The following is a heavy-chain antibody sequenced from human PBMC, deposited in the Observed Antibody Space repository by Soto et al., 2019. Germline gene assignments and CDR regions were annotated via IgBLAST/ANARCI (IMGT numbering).Heavy chain of an antibody. CDR3: ARHPGVGAVTVYFDY. CDR1: GGSISSSSYY. V-gene: IGHV4-39*01. CDR2: IYYSGST. J-gene: IGHJ4*02. Sequence: PSETLSLTCTVSGGSISSSSYYWGWIRQPPGKGLEWIGSIYYSGSTYYNPSLKSRVTISVDTSKNQFSLKLSSVTAADTAVYYCARHPGVGAVTVYFDYWGQGTLVTVSS. D-gene: IGHD1-26*01.